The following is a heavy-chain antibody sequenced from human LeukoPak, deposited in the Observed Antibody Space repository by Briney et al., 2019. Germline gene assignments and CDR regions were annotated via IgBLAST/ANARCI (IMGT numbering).Heavy chain of an antibody. CDR3: ARDPKAMVRGENYYYYGMDV. V-gene: IGHV4-31*03. CDR2: IYYSGST. D-gene: IGHD3-10*01. J-gene: IGHJ6*02. Sequence: SQTLSLTCTVSGGSISSGGYYWSWIRQHPGKGLEWIGYIYYSGSTYYNPSLKSRVTISVDTSKNRFSLKLSSVTAADTAVYYCARDPKAMVRGENYYYYGMDVWGQGTTVTVSS. CDR1: GGSISSGGYY.